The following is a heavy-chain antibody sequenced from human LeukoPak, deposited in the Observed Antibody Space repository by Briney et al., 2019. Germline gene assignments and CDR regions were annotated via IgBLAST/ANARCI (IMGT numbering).Heavy chain of an antibody. Sequence: QPGGSLRLSCAASGFTFSSYAMSWVRQAPGKGLEWVSAISGSGRSTDYADSVKGRFTISRDNSKNTLYLQMNSLRAEDTAVYYCAKGFYDNSASGVFDIWGQGTMVTVSS. CDR2: ISGSGRST. CDR3: AKGFYDNSASGVFDI. CDR1: GFTFSSYA. V-gene: IGHV3-23*01. D-gene: IGHD3-22*01. J-gene: IGHJ3*02.